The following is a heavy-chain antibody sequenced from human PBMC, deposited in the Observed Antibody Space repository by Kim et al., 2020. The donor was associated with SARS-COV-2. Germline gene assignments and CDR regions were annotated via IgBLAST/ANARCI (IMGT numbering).Heavy chain of an antibody. D-gene: IGHD3-9*01. CDR1: GFTFSRYG. Sequence: GGSLRLSCAASGFTFSRYGFHWVRQAPGKGLEGAAIIWNDGSNKNYEDSWKGRSTISRKNSKKTLYLKREGLRAKDTAVYSGAKVPVRVLNGLVYWAKGT. CDR3: AKVPVRVLNGLVY. J-gene: IGHJ4*02. CDR2: IWNDGSNK. V-gene: IGHV3-33*06.